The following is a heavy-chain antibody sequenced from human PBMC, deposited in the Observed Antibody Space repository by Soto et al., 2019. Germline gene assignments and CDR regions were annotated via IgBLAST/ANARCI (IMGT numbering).Heavy chain of an antibody. V-gene: IGHV3-33*01. Sequence: GGSLRLSGAASGIIFTGYGMHWVRQAPGQGQDWVAVIRFDGSNICYADSGKGRFTISRDNSKNTLYLQMKSLRAEDTAVYYCARDGVVATVFFRCFDKWGERALVTVSS. CDR1: GIIFTGYG. CDR3: ARDGVVATVFFRCFDK. J-gene: IGHJ4*02. CDR2: IRFDGSNI. D-gene: IGHD2-15*01.